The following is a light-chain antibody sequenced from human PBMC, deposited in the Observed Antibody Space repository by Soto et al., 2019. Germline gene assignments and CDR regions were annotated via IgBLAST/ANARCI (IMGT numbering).Light chain of an antibody. V-gene: IGKV3-11*01. J-gene: IGKJ3*01. CDR2: DAS. Sequence: ETVLTQSPATLSLSPGERATLSCRASQSISSYLAWYQQKPGQAPRLLIYDASNRATGIPARFSCSGSGTDFTLTISSLEPEDFAVYYCQQRFTWPSFGPGTKVDIK. CDR3: QQRFTWPS. CDR1: QSISSY.